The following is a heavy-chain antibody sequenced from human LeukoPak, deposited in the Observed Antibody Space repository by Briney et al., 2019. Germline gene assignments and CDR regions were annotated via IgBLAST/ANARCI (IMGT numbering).Heavy chain of an antibody. CDR2: IWYDGSNK. V-gene: IGHV3-33*01. CDR3: ARDRSFDWLLNDAFDI. D-gene: IGHD3-9*01. J-gene: IGHJ3*02. Sequence: GGSPRLSCAASGFTFSSYGMHWVRQAPGKGLEWVAVIWYDGSNKYYADSVKGRFTISRDNSKNTLYLQMNSLRAEDTAVYYCARDRSFDWLLNDAFDIWGQGTMVTVSS. CDR1: GFTFSSYG.